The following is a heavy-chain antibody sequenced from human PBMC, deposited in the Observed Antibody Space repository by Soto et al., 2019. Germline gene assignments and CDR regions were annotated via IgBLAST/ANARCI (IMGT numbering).Heavy chain of an antibody. D-gene: IGHD6-19*01. CDR2: ISGSGGST. CDR1: GFTFSSYA. J-gene: IGHJ3*02. Sequence: PGGSLRLSCAASGFTFSSYAMSWVRQAPGKGLEWVSAISGSGGSTYYADSVKGRFTISRDNSKNTLYLQMNSLRAEATAVYYCAKDVGSSGWYDGFEIWGQGTMVTASS. V-gene: IGHV3-23*01. CDR3: AKDVGSSGWYDGFEI.